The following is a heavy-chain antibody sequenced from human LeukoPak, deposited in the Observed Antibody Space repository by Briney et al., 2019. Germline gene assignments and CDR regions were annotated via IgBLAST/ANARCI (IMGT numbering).Heavy chain of an antibody. CDR2: IYYSGST. Sequence: PSETLSLTCTVSGGSISSYYWSWIRQPPGKGLEWIGYIYYSGSTYYNPSLKSRVTISVDTSKNQFSLKLSSVTAADTAVYYCARVISREYYFDYWGQGTLVTVSS. CDR3: ARVISREYYFDY. V-gene: IGHV4-59*12. CDR1: GGSISSYY. J-gene: IGHJ4*02. D-gene: IGHD3-10*01.